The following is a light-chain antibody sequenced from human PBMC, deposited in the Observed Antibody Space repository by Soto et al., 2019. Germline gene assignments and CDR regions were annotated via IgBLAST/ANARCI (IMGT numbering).Light chain of an antibody. V-gene: IGKV1-39*01. J-gene: IGKJ1*01. CDR2: KAS. CDR1: QSISSW. CDR3: QQSYSSPPT. Sequence: DIQMTQSPSSVSASVGDRVTITCRASQSISSWLAWYQQKPGKAPKLLIYKASTLKSGVPSRFSGSGSGTDFTLTISSLQPEDFATYYCQQSYSSPPTFGQGTKVDIK.